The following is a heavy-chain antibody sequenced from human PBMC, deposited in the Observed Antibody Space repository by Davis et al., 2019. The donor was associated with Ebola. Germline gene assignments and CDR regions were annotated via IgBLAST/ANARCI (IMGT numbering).Heavy chain of an antibody. CDR2: IKQDGSEK. CDR3: AKADGDWAY. J-gene: IGHJ4*02. CDR1: GFTFSSSW. Sequence: GGSLRLSCAASGFTFSSSWMSWVRQAPGKGLEWVANIKQDGSEKYYVDSVKGRFTISRDNAKNSLYLQMNSLRAEDTAVYYCAKADGDWAYWGQGTLVTVSS. D-gene: IGHD4-17*01. V-gene: IGHV3-7*01.